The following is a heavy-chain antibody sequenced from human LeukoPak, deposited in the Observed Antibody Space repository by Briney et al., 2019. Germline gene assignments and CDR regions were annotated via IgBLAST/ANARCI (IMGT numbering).Heavy chain of an antibody. CDR1: GGSFSGYY. V-gene: IGHV4-34*01. D-gene: IGHD4-11*01. J-gene: IGHJ4*02. CDR3: ARVHRRGSN. CDR2: INHSGST. Sequence: SETLSLTCAVYGGSFSGYYWSWIRQPPGKGLEWIGEINHSGSTNYNPSLKSRVTISVDTSKNQFSLKLSSVTAADTAVYYCARVHRRGSNWSQGTLVTVSS.